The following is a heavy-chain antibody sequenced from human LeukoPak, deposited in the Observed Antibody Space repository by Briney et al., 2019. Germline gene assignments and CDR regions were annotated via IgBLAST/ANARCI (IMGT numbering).Heavy chain of an antibody. CDR2: ITHSGST. D-gene: IGHD3-10*01. J-gene: IGHJ5*02. V-gene: IGHV4-34*01. CDR1: GGSFSGYY. CDR3: ARGFVSSWFGELLVDGFDP. Sequence: SETLSLTCPVYGGSFSGYYWIRQPPGKGLEWIGEITHSGSTNYNPSLKSRVTMSVDTSRNQFSLNLSSVTAADTAMYYRARGFVSSWFGELLVDGFDPWGQGTLVTVSS.